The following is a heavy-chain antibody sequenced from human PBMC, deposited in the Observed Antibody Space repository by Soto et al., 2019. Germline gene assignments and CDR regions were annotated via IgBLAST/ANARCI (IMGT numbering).Heavy chain of an antibody. J-gene: IGHJ4*02. D-gene: IGHD6-13*01. V-gene: IGHV1-18*01. CDR2: ISAYNGNT. CDR1: GYTFTSYG. CDR3: ARVSPSSRAAEP. Sequence: ASVKVSCKTSGYTFTSYGISWVRQAPGQGLEWMGWISAYNGNTNYAQSLQGRVTMTTDTSTTTAYMESRSLKSDDTAVYYCARVSPSSRAAEPWGQGTLVTVSS.